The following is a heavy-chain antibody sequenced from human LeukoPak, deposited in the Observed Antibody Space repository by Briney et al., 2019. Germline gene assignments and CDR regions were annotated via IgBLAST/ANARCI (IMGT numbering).Heavy chain of an antibody. CDR1: GFTFSSYS. Sequence: PGGSLRLSCAASGFTFSSYSMNWVRQAPGKGLEWVSSISSSSNYIYYADSLKGRFTISRDNAKNSLYLQMNSLRAEDTAVYYCGRDLYSSSWGYYYGMDVWGKGATATVSS. J-gene: IGHJ6*04. CDR3: GRDLYSSSWGYYYGMDV. D-gene: IGHD6-13*01. CDR2: ISSSSNYI. V-gene: IGHV3-21*01.